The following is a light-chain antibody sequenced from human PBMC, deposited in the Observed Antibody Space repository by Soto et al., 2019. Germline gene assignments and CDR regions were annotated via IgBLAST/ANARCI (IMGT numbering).Light chain of an antibody. CDR3: QSYDNNQRGGV. CDR2: GSS. CDR1: SSNIGAGYD. V-gene: IGLV1-40*01. J-gene: IGLJ3*02. Sequence: QSVLTQPPSVSGAPGQRVTISCTGSSSNIGAGYDVHWYQQLPGRAPKLLIYGSSNRPSGVPDRISGSKSGTSASLAITGLQAEYEADYYCQSYDNNQRGGVFGGGTKLTVL.